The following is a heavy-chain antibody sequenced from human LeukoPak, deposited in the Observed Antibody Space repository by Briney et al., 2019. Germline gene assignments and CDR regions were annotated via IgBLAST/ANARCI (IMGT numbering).Heavy chain of an antibody. D-gene: IGHD5-18*01. CDR1: GGSISSYY. CDR2: IYYSGST. CDR3: ARDGGYSYGYPNWFDP. J-gene: IGHJ5*02. Sequence: SETLSLTCTVSGGSISSYYWSWIWHPPGKGQERGWYIYYSGSTNYNPSLKSRVTISVDTSKNQFSLKLSSVTAADTAVYYCARDGGYSYGYPNWFDPWGQGTLVSVSS. V-gene: IGHV4-59*13.